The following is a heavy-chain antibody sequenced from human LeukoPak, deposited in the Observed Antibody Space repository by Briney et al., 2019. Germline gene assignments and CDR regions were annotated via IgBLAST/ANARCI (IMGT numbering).Heavy chain of an antibody. CDR3: ARDLGITISHAFDI. CDR2: MNPNSGNT. V-gene: IGHV1-8*01. Sequence: ASVKVSCKASGYTFTSYDINWVRQATGQGLEWMGWMNPNSGNTGYAQKFQGRVTMTRNTSISTAYMELRSQRSDDTAVYYCARDLGITISHAFDIWGQGTMVTVSS. D-gene: IGHD3-9*01. CDR1: GYTFTSYD. J-gene: IGHJ3*02.